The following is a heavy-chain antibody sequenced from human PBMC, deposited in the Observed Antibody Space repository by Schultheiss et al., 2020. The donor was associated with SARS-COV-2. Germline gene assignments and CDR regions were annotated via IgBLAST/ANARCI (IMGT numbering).Heavy chain of an antibody. CDR3: AGRGPTVTKPLEIYYYYGMDV. CDR1: GGSISSGSYY. D-gene: IGHD4-17*01. Sequence: SGTLSLTCTVSGGSISSGSYYWGWIRQPPGKGLEWIGSIYYSGSTNYNPSLKSRVTISVDTSKNQFSLKLSSVTAADTAVYYCAGRGPTVTKPLEIYYYYGMDVWGQGTTVTVSS. V-gene: IGHV4-39*07. CDR2: IYYSGST. J-gene: IGHJ6*02.